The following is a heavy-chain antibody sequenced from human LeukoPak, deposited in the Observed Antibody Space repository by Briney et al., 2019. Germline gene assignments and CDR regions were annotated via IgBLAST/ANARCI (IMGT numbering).Heavy chain of an antibody. Sequence: GASVKVSCKASGGTFSSYAISWVRQAPGQGLEWMGGIIPIFGAANYAQKFQGRVTITTDESTSTAYMELSSLRSEDTAVYYCARGNYYDSSGYYYLGFDYWGQGTLVTVSS. CDR1: GGTFSSYA. V-gene: IGHV1-69*05. CDR2: IIPIFGAA. D-gene: IGHD3-22*01. CDR3: ARGNYYDSSGYYYLGFDY. J-gene: IGHJ4*02.